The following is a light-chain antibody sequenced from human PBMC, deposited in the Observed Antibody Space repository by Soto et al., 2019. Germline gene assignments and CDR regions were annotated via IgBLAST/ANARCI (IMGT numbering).Light chain of an antibody. CDR3: QQYDSSPGIT. CDR1: HSVSSH. CDR2: GAS. V-gene: IGKV3-20*01. Sequence: ESVLTQSPGTLSLSPGERATLSCRASHSVSSHLAWHQQKPGQAPRLLMYGASTRAAGIPDRFSGSGSGTDFTLTINRLEPEDFAVYYCQQYDSSPGITFGQGTRLEIK. J-gene: IGKJ5*01.